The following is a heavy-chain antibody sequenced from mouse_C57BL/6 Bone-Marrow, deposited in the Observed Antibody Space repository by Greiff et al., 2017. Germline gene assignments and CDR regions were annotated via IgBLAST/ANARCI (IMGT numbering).Heavy chain of an antibody. CDR2: IDPSDSYT. J-gene: IGHJ1*03. CDR3: ARRSGLVYFDV. Sequence: QVQLQQPGAELVRPGTSVKLSCKASGYTFTSYWMHWVKQRPGQGLEWIGVIDPSDSYTNYNQKFKGKATLTVDTSSSTAYMQLSSLTSEDSAVYDCARRSGLVYFDVWGTGTTVTVSS. CDR1: GYTFTSYW. D-gene: IGHD3-3*01. V-gene: IGHV1-59*01.